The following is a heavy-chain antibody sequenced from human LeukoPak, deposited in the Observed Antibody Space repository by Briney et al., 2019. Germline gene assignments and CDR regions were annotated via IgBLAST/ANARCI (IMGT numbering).Heavy chain of an antibody. Sequence: GGSLRLSCAASGFIVSSNYMSWVRQAPGKGLEWVSVIYSGGSTYYADSVKGRFTISRDNSKSTLYLQMNSLRVEDTAVYYCARGIAVADTGFFDYWGQGTLVTVSS. CDR2: IYSGGST. J-gene: IGHJ4*02. V-gene: IGHV3-66*01. CDR1: GFIVSSNY. D-gene: IGHD6-19*01. CDR3: ARGIAVADTGFFDY.